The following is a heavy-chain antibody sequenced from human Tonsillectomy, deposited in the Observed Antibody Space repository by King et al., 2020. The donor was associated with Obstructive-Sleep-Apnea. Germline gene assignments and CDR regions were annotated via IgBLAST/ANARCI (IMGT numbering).Heavy chain of an antibody. J-gene: IGHJ4*02. CDR2: INHRGSA. Sequence: VQLQQWGAGLLKPSETLSLTCAVYGGSFSGYSLSWIRQPPGKGLEWIGEINHRGSATYNPSLKNRVTISVDTSKNQFSLKLSSVTAADTAVYYCASGEVYYGDYDYWGQGTLVTVSS. CDR1: GGSFSGYS. D-gene: IGHD4-17*01. V-gene: IGHV4-34*01. CDR3: ASGEVYYGDYDY.